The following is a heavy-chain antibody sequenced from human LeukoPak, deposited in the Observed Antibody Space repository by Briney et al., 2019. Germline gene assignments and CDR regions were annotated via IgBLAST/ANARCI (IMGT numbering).Heavy chain of an antibody. CDR3: ARHCCRNSYNFDS. Sequence: SETLSLTCTMPGGSPTETTSRWSRQPPGKGLEYIGYIYYNGNTNYNPSLKSRVTMSVDTSKNHFSLNLTSVTAADTAVYYCARHCCRNSYNFDSWGQGTLVTVSS. J-gene: IGHJ4*02. D-gene: IGHD5-24*01. CDR2: IYYNGNT. CDR1: GGSPTETT. V-gene: IGHV4-59*08.